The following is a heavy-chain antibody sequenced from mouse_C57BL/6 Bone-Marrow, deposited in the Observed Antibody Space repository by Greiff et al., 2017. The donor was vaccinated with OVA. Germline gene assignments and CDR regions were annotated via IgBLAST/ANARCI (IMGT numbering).Heavy chain of an antibody. D-gene: IGHD2-4*01. CDR1: DYTFTSYW. CDR3: ARGGIYYDYDDGYYAMDY. V-gene: IGHV1-55*01. Sequence: QVQLQQPGAELVKPGASVKMSCKASDYTFTSYWITWVKQRHGQGLEWIGDIYPGSGSTNYNEKFKSKATLTVDTSSSTAYMQLSRLTSEDSAVYYCARGGIYYDYDDGYYAMDYWGQGTSVTVSS. J-gene: IGHJ4*01. CDR2: IYPGSGST.